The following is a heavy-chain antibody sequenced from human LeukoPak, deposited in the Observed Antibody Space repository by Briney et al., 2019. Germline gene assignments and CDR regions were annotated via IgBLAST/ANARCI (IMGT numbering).Heavy chain of an antibody. CDR1: GGTFSSYA. CDR2: IILIFGTA. V-gene: IGHV1-69*05. J-gene: IGHJ6*03. D-gene: IGHD4-11*01. CDR3: ARELGDYSNHYYYYYYMDV. Sequence: GASVKVSCKASGGTFSSYAISWVRQAPGQGLEWMGRIILIFGTANYAQKFQGRVTITTDESTSTAYMELSSLRSEDTAVYYCARELGDYSNHYYYYYYMDVWGKGTTVTVSS.